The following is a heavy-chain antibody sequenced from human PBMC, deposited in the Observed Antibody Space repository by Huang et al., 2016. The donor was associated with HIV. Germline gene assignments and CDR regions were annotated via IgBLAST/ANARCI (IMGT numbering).Heavy chain of an antibody. CDR3: VRIFGGYDSSGFLDYFDY. V-gene: IGHV2-5*01. Sequence: QITLKESGPPLVKPTQTLTLTCIFTEFSLSTSGVGVGWLRQPPGKALEWLALIYWKDEKRYRPSIENRITNTKDTANNHSVLTVTNVDTVDTATYFCVRIFGGYDSSGFLDYFDYWGQGTLVTVSS. CDR2: IYWKDEK. J-gene: IGHJ4*02. D-gene: IGHD3-22*01. CDR1: EFSLSTSGVG.